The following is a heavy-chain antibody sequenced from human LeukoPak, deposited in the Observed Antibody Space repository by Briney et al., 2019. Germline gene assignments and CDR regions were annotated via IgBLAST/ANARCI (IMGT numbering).Heavy chain of an antibody. D-gene: IGHD3-22*01. Sequence: SETLSLTCAVSGGSISSSNWWSWVRQPPGKGLEWIGEIYHSGSTNYNPSLKSRVTISIDKSKNQFSLKLSSVTAADTAVYYCARVPIITTSADAFDIWGQGTMVTVSS. CDR1: GGSISSSNW. CDR2: IYHSGST. V-gene: IGHV4-4*02. CDR3: ARVPIITTSADAFDI. J-gene: IGHJ3*02.